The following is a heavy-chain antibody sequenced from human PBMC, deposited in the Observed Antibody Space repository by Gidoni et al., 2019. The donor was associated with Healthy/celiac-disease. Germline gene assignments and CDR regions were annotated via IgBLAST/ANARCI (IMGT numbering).Heavy chain of an antibody. J-gene: IGHJ4*02. CDR3: AKERAGIWYFDY. Sequence: EVQLLESGRGLVQPGGSLRLSCAASGLPFRSYAISWFLQAPGKGLEWVSAISGSGGSTYYADSVKGRFTISRDNSKNTLYLQMNSLRAEDTAVYYCAKERAGIWYFDYWGQGTLVTVSS. D-gene: IGHD6-19*01. V-gene: IGHV3-23*01. CDR2: ISGSGGST. CDR1: GLPFRSYA.